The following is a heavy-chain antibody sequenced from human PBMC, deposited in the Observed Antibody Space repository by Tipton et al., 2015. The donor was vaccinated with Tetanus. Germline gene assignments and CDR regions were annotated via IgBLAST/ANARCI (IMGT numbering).Heavy chain of an antibody. Sequence: SLRLSCAASGFIFSSYGIHWVRQAPGKGLEWLAVSWYDGTDKYYADYVKGRFPISRDNSKNTLYLQRNSLRAEDTALYYCAREADCSGGSCFSGDFDTWGQGTQVTVSS. V-gene: IGHV3-33*01. CDR1: GFIFSSYG. CDR3: AREADCSGGSCFSGDFDT. CDR2: SWYDGTDK. D-gene: IGHD2-15*01. J-gene: IGHJ4*02.